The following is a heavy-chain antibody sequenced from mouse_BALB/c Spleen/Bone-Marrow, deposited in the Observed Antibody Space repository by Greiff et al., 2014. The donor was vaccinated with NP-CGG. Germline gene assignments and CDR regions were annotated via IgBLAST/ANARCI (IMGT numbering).Heavy chain of an antibody. J-gene: IGHJ4*01. Sequence: QVQLQQPGAKLVRPGVSVKISCKGSGYTFTDHAIHWVKRSHAKSLEWIGVISGYYGDAIYNQKFKGKATMTVDKPSSTAYMELARLTSEDSAIYYCARSGKVRNAMDYWGQGTSVTVSS. V-gene: IGHV1S137*01. D-gene: IGHD2-14*01. CDR2: ISGYYGDA. CDR3: ARSGKVRNAMDY. CDR1: GYTFTDHA.